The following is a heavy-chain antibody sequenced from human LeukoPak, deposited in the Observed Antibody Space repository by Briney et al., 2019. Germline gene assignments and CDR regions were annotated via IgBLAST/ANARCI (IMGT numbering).Heavy chain of an antibody. J-gene: IGHJ4*02. D-gene: IGHD1-26*01. V-gene: IGHV3-74*01. CDR1: GFTFSSDW. Sequence: PGGSLRLSCAASGFTFSSDWMHWVRQAPGKGLVWVSRINTDGSTTTYADSVKGRFTISRDNAKNTLYLQMNSLGVEDTAVYYCARGRGGSYHYWGQGTLVTVSS. CDR3: ARGRGGSYHY. CDR2: INTDGSTT.